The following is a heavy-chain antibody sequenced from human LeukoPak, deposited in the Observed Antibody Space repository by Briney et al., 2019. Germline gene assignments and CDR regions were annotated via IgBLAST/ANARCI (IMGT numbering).Heavy chain of an antibody. CDR2: FTSNSGYI. J-gene: IGHJ4*02. CDR3: AREALGLDF. V-gene: IGHV3-21*01. Sequence: GGSLRLSCAASGFSFSSYNMNWVRQAPGKGLEWVSSFTSNSGYIYYADSVKGRFTISRDNAKNSLYLEMNSLRDDDTGVYYCAREALGLDFWGQGTLVTVSS. D-gene: IGHD3/OR15-3a*01. CDR1: GFSFSSYN.